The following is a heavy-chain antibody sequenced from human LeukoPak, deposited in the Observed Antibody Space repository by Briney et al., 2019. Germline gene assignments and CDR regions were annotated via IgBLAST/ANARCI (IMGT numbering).Heavy chain of an antibody. CDR1: GFTFSTHG. V-gene: IGHV3-30*02. CDR2: IRYDGINK. CDR3: ARVIDYYYYMDV. J-gene: IGHJ6*03. Sequence: GGSLRLSCAASGFTFSTHGMHWVRQAPGKGLEWVAFIRYDGINKYYADSVKGRFTISRDNAKNSLYLQMNSLRAEDTAVYYCARVIDYYYYMDVWGKGTTVTVSS.